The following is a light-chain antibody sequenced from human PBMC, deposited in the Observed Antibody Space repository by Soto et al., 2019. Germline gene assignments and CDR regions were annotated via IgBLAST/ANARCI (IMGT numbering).Light chain of an antibody. J-gene: IGKJ2*01. CDR3: LEDYNHPFT. CDR1: QDIRND. V-gene: IGKV1-6*01. Sequence: ANQMTQSPSSLSASVGDRVTITCRASQDIRNDLGWFQQKPGKAPRLLIYGASSLQSGVPSRFSGSGSGTDFTLTISSLQPEDFATYYCLEDYNHPFTFGQGTKLEIK. CDR2: GAS.